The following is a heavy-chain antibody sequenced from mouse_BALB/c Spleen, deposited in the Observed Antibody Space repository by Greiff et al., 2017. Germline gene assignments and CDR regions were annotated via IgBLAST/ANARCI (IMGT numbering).Heavy chain of an antibody. CDR2: INSIGGST. V-gene: IGHV5-6-3*01. CDR3: ARAGDYKALFDY. D-gene: IGHD2-4*01. CDR1: GFSFCSYV. J-gene: IGHJ2*01. Sequence: LKETGGGSLQRGGSLKLSCAASGFSFCSYVMCCVCQTPDRRVELVATINSIGGSTYYLDTVKGRFTISRDNAKNTLYLQMSSLKSEDTAMYYCARAGDYKALFDYWGQGTTLTVSS.